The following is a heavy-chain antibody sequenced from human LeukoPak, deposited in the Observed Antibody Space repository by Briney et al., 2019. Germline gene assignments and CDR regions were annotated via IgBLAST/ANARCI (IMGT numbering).Heavy chain of an antibody. CDR1: GGSFSGYY. CDR2: INHSGST. D-gene: IGHD5-12*01. Sequence: SETLSLTCAVYGGSFSGYYWSWIRQPPGKGLEWIGEINHSGSTNYNPSPKSRVTISVDTSKNQFSLKLSSVTAADTAVYYCARPTRSGGSGYESFDYWGQGTLVTVSS. J-gene: IGHJ4*02. CDR3: ARPTRSGGSGYESFDY. V-gene: IGHV4-34*01.